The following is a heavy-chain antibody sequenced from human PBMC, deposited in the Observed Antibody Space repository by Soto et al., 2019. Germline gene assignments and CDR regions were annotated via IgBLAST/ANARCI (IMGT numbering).Heavy chain of an antibody. CDR1: GYTFSNLW. J-gene: IGHJ4*02. CDR3: ARSPRSSPYFDY. V-gene: IGHV5-51*01. Sequence: GESLKISCQCSGYTFSNLWIAWVRQLRGKGLEWMGIIYPGDYETRYSPSFHGKVTISADRSIGTAYLQWSSLEASDSAFYFCARSPRSSPYFDYWGQGALVTVSS. CDR2: IYPGDYET. D-gene: IGHD6-13*01.